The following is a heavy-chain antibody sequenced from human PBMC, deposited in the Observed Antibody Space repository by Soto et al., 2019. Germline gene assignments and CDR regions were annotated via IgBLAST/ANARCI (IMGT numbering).Heavy chain of an antibody. V-gene: IGHV5-10-1*01. CDR1: GYMFPIYH. J-gene: IGHJ4*01. Sequence: GESLKISCEASGYMFPIYHISWVRQMPGKGLEWVGKIDPSDSRTMYRPSSRARITISVDKSINTAYLEWGRLKASDTAMYYCARDDSNGDFESCGHRTQVTVSS. CDR2: IDPSDSRT. CDR3: ARDDSNGDFES. D-gene: IGHD2-8*01.